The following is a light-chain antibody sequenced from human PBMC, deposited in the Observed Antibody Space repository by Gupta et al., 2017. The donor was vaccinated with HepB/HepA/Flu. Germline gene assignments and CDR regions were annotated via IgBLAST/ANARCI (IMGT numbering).Light chain of an antibody. CDR2: GAS. Sequence: EIVYTQSVGTQSLSPGERATLSCMASQSVSSSYLAWYRQKPGQAPRLLIYGASSRATGIPDRFSGSGSGTDFTLTISSLEPEDVAVYYCQQYGNSPQTFGQGTKVEIK. V-gene: IGKV3-20*01. CDR1: QSVSSSY. CDR3: QQYGNSPQT. J-gene: IGKJ1*01.